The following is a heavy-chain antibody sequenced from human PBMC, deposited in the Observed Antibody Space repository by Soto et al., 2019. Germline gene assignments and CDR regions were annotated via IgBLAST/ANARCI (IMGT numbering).Heavy chain of an antibody. Sequence: QVQLVQSGAEVKKPGSSVKVSCKASGGTFSSYTISWVRQAPGQGLEWMGRIIPILGIANYAQKFQGRVTITADKSTSTADMELSSLRSEDTAVYYCARAAGTDYYYGMDVWGQGTTVTVSS. J-gene: IGHJ6*02. D-gene: IGHD6-13*01. V-gene: IGHV1-69*02. CDR2: IIPILGIA. CDR1: GGTFSSYT. CDR3: ARAAGTDYYYGMDV.